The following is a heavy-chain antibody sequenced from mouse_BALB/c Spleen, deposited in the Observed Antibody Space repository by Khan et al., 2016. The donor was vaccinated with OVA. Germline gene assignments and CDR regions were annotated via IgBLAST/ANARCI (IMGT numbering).Heavy chain of an antibody. Sequence: EVELVESGGDLVKLGGSLKLSCAASGFNFSSYGMSWVRQTPDKRLEWVASISRGGGYTYYAASVKGRFTISRENAKNTLYLQMSSLKSEDTAMFYCTRAYYGNDYYAMDNWGQGTSVTVSS. CDR1: GFNFSSYG. V-gene: IGHV5-6*01. D-gene: IGHD2-9*01. CDR2: ISRGGGYT. CDR3: TRAYYGNDYYAMDN. J-gene: IGHJ4*01.